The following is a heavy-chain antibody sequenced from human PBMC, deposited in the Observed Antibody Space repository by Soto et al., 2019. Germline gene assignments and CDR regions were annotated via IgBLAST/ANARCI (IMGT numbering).Heavy chain of an antibody. CDR1: GGSISSGGYY. CDR3: ASGRENYYGSGSYPSPFDY. Sequence: SETLSLTCTVSGGSISSGGYYWSWIRQHPGKGLEWIGYIYYSGSTYYNPSLKSRVTISVDTSKNQFSLKLSSVTAADTAVYYCASGRENYYGSGSYPSPFDYWGQGTLVTVPS. CDR2: IYYSGST. V-gene: IGHV4-31*03. D-gene: IGHD3-10*01. J-gene: IGHJ4*02.